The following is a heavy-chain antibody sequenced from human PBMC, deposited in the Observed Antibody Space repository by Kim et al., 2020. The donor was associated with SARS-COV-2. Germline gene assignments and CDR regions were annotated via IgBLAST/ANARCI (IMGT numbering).Heavy chain of an antibody. D-gene: IGHD2-2*01. V-gene: IGHV1-46*01. CDR1: GYTFTSYY. Sequence: ASVKVSCKASGYTFTSYYMHWVRQAPGQGLEWMGIINPSGGSTSYAQKFQGRVTMTRDTSTSTVYMELSSLRSEDTAVYYCAREKGIVVVPAATSNWFDPWGQGTLVTVSS. CDR2: INPSGGST. J-gene: IGHJ5*02. CDR3: AREKGIVVVPAATSNWFDP.